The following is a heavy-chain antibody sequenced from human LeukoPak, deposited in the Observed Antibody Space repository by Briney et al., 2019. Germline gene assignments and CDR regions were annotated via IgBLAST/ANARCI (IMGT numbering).Heavy chain of an antibody. J-gene: IGHJ6*04. CDR1: GYTFTSYG. CDR3: ARSGVPAAPKDYYYGMDV. CDR2: ISAYNGNT. Sequence: GASVKVSCKASGYTFTSYGISWVRQAPGQGLERMGWISAYNGNTNYAQKLQGRVTMTTDTSTSTAYMELRSLRSDDTAVYYCARSGVPAAPKDYYYGMDVWGKGTTVTVSS. D-gene: IGHD2-2*01. V-gene: IGHV1-18*04.